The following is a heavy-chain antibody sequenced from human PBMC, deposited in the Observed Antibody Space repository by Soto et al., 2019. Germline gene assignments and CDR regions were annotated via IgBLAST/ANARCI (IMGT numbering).Heavy chain of an antibody. CDR3: AKAKFYYDSSPYDS. Sequence: VQMVESGGGVVHPGGSLRLSCAVSEFKFADYAVHWVRQSSGKGLEWVSFINADGSEKYYAYSVRGRFTISRDNSKDSFYLQMNSLRLEDTAMYYCAKAKFYYDSSPYDSWGQGTLVTVSS. CDR2: INADGSEK. CDR1: EFKFADYA. V-gene: IGHV3-43*02. J-gene: IGHJ4*02. D-gene: IGHD3-22*01.